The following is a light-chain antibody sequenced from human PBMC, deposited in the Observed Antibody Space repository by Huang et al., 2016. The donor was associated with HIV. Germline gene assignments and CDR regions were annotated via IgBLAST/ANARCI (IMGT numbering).Light chain of an antibody. J-gene: IGKJ1*01. Sequence: DIQLTQSLSSLSASVGDRVTITCRASQNINSVLNWYKQTPGKAPNLLIYAASSLQSGVPSRFSGSGPGTDFTLTISGLQPVDLGTYYCQQSYNTSWTFGQGTTVEIK. CDR1: QNINSV. CDR3: QQSYNTSWT. CDR2: AAS. V-gene: IGKV1-39*01.